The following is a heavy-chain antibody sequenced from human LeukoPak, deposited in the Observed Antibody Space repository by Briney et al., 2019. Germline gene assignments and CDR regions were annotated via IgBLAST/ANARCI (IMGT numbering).Heavy chain of an antibody. CDR2: IYYSGST. Sequence: SETLSLTCTVSGGSISSSSYYWGWIRQPPGKGLEWIGSIYYSGSTYYNPSLKSRVTISVDTSKNQFSLKLSSVTAADTAVYYCVRDPTPDYYGSGSYDRYFDYWGQGTLVTVSS. V-gene: IGHV4-39*07. CDR3: VRDPTPDYYGSGSYDRYFDY. J-gene: IGHJ4*02. CDR1: GGSISSSSYY. D-gene: IGHD3-10*01.